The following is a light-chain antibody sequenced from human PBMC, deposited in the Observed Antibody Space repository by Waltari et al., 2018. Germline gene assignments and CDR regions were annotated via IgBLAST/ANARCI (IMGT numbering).Light chain of an antibody. CDR3: ASWDDSLNGRWV. CDR2: RSD. J-gene: IGLJ2*01. Sequence: QSELTQPPSASGTPGQKVTISCSGRYSNVGNNVVNWYQQFPGTAPKLLIYRSDQRPSGAPDRFSGSKSGTSASLAIIGLRSDDEADYYCASWDDSLNGRWVFGGGTKLTVL. CDR1: YSNVGNNV. V-gene: IGLV1-44*01.